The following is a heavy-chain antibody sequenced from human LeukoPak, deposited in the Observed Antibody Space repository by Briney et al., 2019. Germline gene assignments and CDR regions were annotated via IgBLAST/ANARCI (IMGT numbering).Heavy chain of an antibody. J-gene: IGHJ4*02. D-gene: IGHD6-13*01. CDR3: ARVHSSTWDGSYFDY. V-gene: IGHV3-11*06. Sequence: GRFTISRDNARNSLYLQMNTLRAEDTAVYYCARVHSSTWDGSYFDYWGQGTLVTVSS.